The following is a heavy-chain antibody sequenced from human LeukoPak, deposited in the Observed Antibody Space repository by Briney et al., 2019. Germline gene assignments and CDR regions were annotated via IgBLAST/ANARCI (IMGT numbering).Heavy chain of an antibody. CDR2: IKQDGSEK. CDR3: ARVQGGGFRTADY. J-gene: IGHJ4*02. Sequence: PGGSLRLSCAASGFTFRNYWMSWVRQAPGKGLEWVANIKQDGSEKYYVDSVKGRFTISRDNSKNTLFLQMNSLRDEDTAIYYCARVQGGGFRTADYWGQGTLVTVSS. V-gene: IGHV3-7*01. CDR1: GFTFRNYW. D-gene: IGHD1-14*01.